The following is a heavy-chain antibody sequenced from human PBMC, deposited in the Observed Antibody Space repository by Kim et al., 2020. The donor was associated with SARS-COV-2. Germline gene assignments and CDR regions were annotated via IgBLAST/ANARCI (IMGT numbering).Heavy chain of an antibody. Sequence: GGSLRLSCAASGFTFSSYWMHWVRQAPGTGLVWVSRINNDGVDTIYADFVKGRFTISRDNAKNTLYLQMNSLRVEDTAVYFCVRGSGSYGYGMGVCGQGTPVTVSS. D-gene: IGHD3-3*01. CDR2: INNDGVDT. J-gene: IGHJ6*02. CDR1: GFTFSSYW. V-gene: IGHV3-74*01. CDR3: VRGSGSYGYGMGV.